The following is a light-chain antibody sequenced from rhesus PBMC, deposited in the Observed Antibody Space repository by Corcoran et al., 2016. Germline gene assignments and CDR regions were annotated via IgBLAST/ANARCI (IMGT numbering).Light chain of an antibody. CDR3: QQHDNSPPT. J-gene: IGKJ4*01. CDR1: QGISNW. CDR2: RAS. Sequence: DIQMTQSPSSLSASVGDRVTITCRASQGISNWLAWYQQKPGKAPKLLIYRASNLEKGVPSRFSGSGSGTDLTITISSLQPEDIATYYCQQHDNSPPTFGGGTKVELK. V-gene: IGKV1-69*01.